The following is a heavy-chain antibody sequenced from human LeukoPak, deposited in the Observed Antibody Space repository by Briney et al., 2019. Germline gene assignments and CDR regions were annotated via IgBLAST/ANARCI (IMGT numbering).Heavy chain of an antibody. J-gene: IGHJ5*02. Sequence: GSLRLSCATSGFIFSNYAVNWVRQAPGKGLEWIGYIYYSGSTNYNPSLKSRVTISVDTSKNQFSLKLSSVTAADTAVYYCARGRGSWNYIRNWFDPWGQGTLVTVSS. V-gene: IGHV4-59*12. CDR2: IYYSGST. CDR1: GFIFSNYA. D-gene: IGHD1-7*01. CDR3: ARGRGSWNYIRNWFDP.